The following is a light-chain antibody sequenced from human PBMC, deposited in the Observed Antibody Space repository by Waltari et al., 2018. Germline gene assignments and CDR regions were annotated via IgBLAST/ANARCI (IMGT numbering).Light chain of an antibody. CDR3: HSRDTTSTRL. CDR2: GQN. Sequence: SSELTQDPAVSVALGQTVRITCQGDSLRRFYASWYQQRPGQAPILVLYGQNNRPSGIPDRFSGSTSGNTASLTITRAQAEDEGDYVCHSRDTTSTRLFGGGTRVTV. J-gene: IGLJ2*01. CDR1: SLRRFY. V-gene: IGLV3-19*01.